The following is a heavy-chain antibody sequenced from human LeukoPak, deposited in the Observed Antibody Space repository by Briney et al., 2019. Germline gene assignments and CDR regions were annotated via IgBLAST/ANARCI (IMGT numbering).Heavy chain of an antibody. J-gene: IGHJ4*02. D-gene: IGHD3-22*01. CDR2: ISAYNGQT. Sequence: ASVKVSCKASGYIFTRYGIDWVRQAPGQGLEWMGWISAYNGQTDYAQTLQGRVTMTGDTSTSTAYMELKSLTSDDTAVYYCARQGVVGSGYYRDFDYWGQGTLVTVSS. CDR1: GYIFTRYG. V-gene: IGHV1-18*01. CDR3: ARQGVVGSGYYRDFDY.